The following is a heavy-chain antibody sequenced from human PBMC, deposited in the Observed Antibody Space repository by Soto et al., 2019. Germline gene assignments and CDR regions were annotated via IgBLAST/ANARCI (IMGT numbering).Heavy chain of an antibody. D-gene: IGHD2-2*02. CDR1: GFTFSDYA. CDR3: ANVPIWCSSTRCYTEGFDY. Sequence: GGSLRLSCTASGFTFSDYAMSWVRQPPGKGLEWVSVISAGGSTYYADSVKGRFTVSRANSKNTLYLQRNSLRAEDTAVYYCANVPIWCSSTRCYTEGFDYWGRGTLVTVSS. J-gene: IGHJ4*02. CDR2: ISAGGST. V-gene: IGHV3-23*01.